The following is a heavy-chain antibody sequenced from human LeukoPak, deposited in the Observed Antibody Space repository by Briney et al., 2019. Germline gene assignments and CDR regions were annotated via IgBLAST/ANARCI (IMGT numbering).Heavy chain of an antibody. CDR2: INHSGST. J-gene: IGHJ4*02. D-gene: IGHD1-26*01. Sequence: SETLSLACAVYGGSFSGYYWSWIRQPPGKGLEWIGEINHSGSTNYNPSLKSRVTISVDTSKNQFSLKLSSVTAADTAVYYCARQGIVVPAFDYWGQGTLVTVSS. V-gene: IGHV4-34*01. CDR1: GGSFSGYY. CDR3: ARQGIVVPAFDY.